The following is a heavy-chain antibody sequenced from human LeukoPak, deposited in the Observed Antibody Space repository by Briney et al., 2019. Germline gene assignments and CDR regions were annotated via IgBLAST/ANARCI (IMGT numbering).Heavy chain of an antibody. V-gene: IGHV3-30*02. CDR3: GKKVEGSGSRDF. CDR1: GFTFRNYG. J-gene: IGHJ4*02. Sequence: GGSLRLSCAASGFTFRNYGMHWVCQAPGKGLEWVAFIPYDGSKGYYADSVKGRFTISRDNTDNTLYQQLDRLRPEDTAVYYCGKKVEGSGSRDFWGQGALVTASS. CDR2: IPYDGSKG. D-gene: IGHD3-10*01.